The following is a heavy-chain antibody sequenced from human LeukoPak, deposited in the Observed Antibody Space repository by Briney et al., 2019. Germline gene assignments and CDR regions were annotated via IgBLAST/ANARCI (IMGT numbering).Heavy chain of an antibody. CDR1: GFPFSSYG. D-gene: IGHD6-19*01. J-gene: IGHJ4*02. Sequence: GGSLRLSCAASGFPFSSYGMHWVRQAPGKGLEWVAVISYDGDDKYYADSVKGRFTISRDNAKNSLYLQMNSLRDEDTTVYYCARVRSGYYFDYWGQGTLVTVSS. V-gene: IGHV3-30*03. CDR2: ISYDGDDK. CDR3: ARVRSGYYFDY.